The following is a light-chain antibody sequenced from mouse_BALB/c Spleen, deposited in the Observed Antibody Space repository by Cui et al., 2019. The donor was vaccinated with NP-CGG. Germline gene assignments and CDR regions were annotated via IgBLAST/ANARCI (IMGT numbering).Light chain of an antibody. CDR1: TGALSTSNY. J-gene: IGLJ1*01. CDR3: ALWYSTHWV. V-gene: IGLV2*02. Sequence: QAVVTLESPLTTSPGGTVILPFRSSTGALSTSNYVNWVQEKPVLLLTGLMGGTRNRAPGFPVKFSGSLIGDKAALTITGAQTKNDAINFFALWYSTHWVFGGGTKLTVL. CDR2: GTR.